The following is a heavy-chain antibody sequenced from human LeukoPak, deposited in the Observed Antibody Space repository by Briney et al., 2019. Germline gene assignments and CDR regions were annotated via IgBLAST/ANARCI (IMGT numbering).Heavy chain of an antibody. D-gene: IGHD6-6*01. CDR2: IIPIFGTA. CDR1: GGTFSSYA. V-gene: IGHV1-69*13. J-gene: IGHJ3*02. CDR3: GLYSSSLDAFDI. Sequence: ASVKVSCKASGGTFSSYAISWVRQAPGQGLEWMGGIIPIFGTANYAQKFQGRVTITADESTSTAYMELSSLRSEDTAVYYCGLYSSSLDAFDIWGQGTMVTVSS.